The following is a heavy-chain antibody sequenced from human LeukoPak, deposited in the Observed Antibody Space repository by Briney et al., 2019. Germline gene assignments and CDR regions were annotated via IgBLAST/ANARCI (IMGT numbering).Heavy chain of an antibody. CDR2: IKLDGSEK. D-gene: IGHD3-3*01. Sequence: GGPLRLSCVASGFTFGKYWMSWVRQAPGKGLEWVANIKLDGSEKNNVDSVKGRFTISRDNTKNSLYLQMNSLRVEDTAVFYCARDQYDTWSRRGNFDSWGQGTLVIVSS. CDR1: GFTFGKYW. CDR3: ARDQYDTWSRRGNFDS. V-gene: IGHV3-7*03. J-gene: IGHJ4*02.